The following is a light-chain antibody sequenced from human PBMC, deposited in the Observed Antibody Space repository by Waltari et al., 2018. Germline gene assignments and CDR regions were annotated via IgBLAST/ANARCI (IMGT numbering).Light chain of an antibody. V-gene: IGKV3-15*01. Sequence: EIVMTQSPATLSVSPGERATLSCRASQTLTSNLAWYQQKPGQAPRLLIYGASIRATGIPARFSGSGSGTKFTLTISSLQSEDFVVYYCQQYNNRPYTFGQGTKLEIK. CDR1: QTLTSN. CDR3: QQYNNRPYT. CDR2: GAS. J-gene: IGKJ2*01.